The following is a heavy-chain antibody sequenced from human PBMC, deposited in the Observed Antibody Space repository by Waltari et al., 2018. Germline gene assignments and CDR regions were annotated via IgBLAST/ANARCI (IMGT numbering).Heavy chain of an antibody. CDR1: GFTFSRYW. Sequence: EEQLVESGGGLAQPGESLRLSCAASGFTFSRYWMDWVRQAPGKGLVWVSRINSDGGSTTYADSVKGRFTISRDNPKNTLYVQMNRLRAEDTAVYYCARVATKTYSSPVPGRPYYYGMDVWGQGTTVTVSS. V-gene: IGHV3-74*01. J-gene: IGHJ6*02. D-gene: IGHD6-19*01. CDR2: INSDGGST. CDR3: ARVATKTYSSPVPGRPYYYGMDV.